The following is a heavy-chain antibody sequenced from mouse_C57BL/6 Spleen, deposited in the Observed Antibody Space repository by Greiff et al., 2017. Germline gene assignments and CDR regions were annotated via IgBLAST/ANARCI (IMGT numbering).Heavy chain of an antibody. D-gene: IGHD4-1*01. Sequence: QVQLQQSGAELVRPGASVTLSCKASGYTFTDYEMHWVKQTPVHGLEWIGAIDPETGGTAYNQKFKGKAILTADKSSSTAYMELRSLTSEDSAVYYCTRLGLTGTCAWFAYWGQGTLVTVSA. CDR2: IDPETGGT. J-gene: IGHJ3*01. CDR1: GYTFTDYE. CDR3: TRLGLTGTCAWFAY. V-gene: IGHV1-15*01.